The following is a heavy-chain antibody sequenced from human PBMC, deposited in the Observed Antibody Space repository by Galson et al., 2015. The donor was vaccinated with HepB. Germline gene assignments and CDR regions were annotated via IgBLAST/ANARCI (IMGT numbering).Heavy chain of an antibody. CDR2: IYYSGST. Sequence: ETLSLTCTVSGDSISSYYWSWIRQSPEKGLEWIGYIYYSGSTYYNPSLKSRVTISVDTSKNQFSLKLGSVTAADTAVYYCARTRLSNWFDPWGQGTLVTVSS. CDR1: GDSISSYY. V-gene: IGHV4-59*04. D-gene: IGHD2/OR15-2a*01. CDR3: ARTRLSNWFDP. J-gene: IGHJ5*02.